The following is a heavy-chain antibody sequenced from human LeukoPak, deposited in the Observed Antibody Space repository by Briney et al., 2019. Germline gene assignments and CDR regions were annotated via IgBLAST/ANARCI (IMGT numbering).Heavy chain of an antibody. V-gene: IGHV4-59*08. Sequence: PSETLSLTCTVSGGSISSYRWSWIRQPPGKGLEWIGYIYYSGSTNYNPSLKSRVTISLDTPKNHFSLKLTSVTAADTAVYYCARHGSSWGYYGMDVWGQGTTVIVSS. CDR2: IYYSGST. J-gene: IGHJ6*02. CDR3: ARHGSSWGYYGMDV. D-gene: IGHD6-13*01. CDR1: GGSISSYR.